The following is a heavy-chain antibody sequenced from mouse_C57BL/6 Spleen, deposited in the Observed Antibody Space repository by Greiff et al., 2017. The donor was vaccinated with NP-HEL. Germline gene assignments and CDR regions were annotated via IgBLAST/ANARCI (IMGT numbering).Heavy chain of an antibody. Sequence: VQLQQSDAELVKPGASVKISCKVSGYTFTDHTIHWLKQRPEQGLEWIGYIYPRDGSTKYNEKFKGKAILTADQSSSTAYMHRTSLTSEDSSVYFCARSPYDYDEYFDVWGTGTTVTVSS. CDR2: IYPRDGST. CDR1: GYTFTDHT. J-gene: IGHJ1*03. D-gene: IGHD2-4*01. V-gene: IGHV1-78*01. CDR3: ARSPYDYDEYFDV.